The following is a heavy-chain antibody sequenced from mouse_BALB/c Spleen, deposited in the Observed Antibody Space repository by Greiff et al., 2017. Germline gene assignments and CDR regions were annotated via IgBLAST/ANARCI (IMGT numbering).Heavy chain of an antibody. D-gene: IGHD2-1*01. CDR1: GFTFSSYG. V-gene: IGHV5-6*01. J-gene: IGHJ4*01. CDR3: AILQEYAMDY. CDR2: ISSGGSYT. Sequence: EVHLVESGGDLVKPGGSLKLSCAASGFTFSSYGMSWVRQTPDKRLEWVATISSGGSYTYYPDSVKGRFTISRDNAKNTLYLQMSSLKSEDTAMYYCAILQEYAMDYWGQGTSVTVSS.